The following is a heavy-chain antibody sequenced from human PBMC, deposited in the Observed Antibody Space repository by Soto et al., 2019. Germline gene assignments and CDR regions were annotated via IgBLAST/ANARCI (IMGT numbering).Heavy chain of an antibody. V-gene: IGHV5-51*01. Sequence: GESLEISCKGSGYSFTSYLIGWVRQMPVKGLEWMGIIYPGDSDTRYSPSFQGQVTISADKSISTAYLQWSSLKASDTAMYYCARLSTGFCDETTCQPYNGMDACGQGTTVTVCS. CDR2: IYPGDSDT. CDR3: ARLSTGFCDETTCQPYNGMDA. D-gene: IGHD3-3*01. J-gene: IGHJ6*02. CDR1: GYSFTSYL.